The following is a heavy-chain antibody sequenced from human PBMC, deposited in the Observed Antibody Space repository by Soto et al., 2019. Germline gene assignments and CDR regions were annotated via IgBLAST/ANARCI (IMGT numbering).Heavy chain of an antibody. D-gene: IGHD3-3*01. J-gene: IGHJ5*02. Sequence: SETLSLTCAVYGGSFSGYYWSWIRQPPGKGLEWIGEINHSGSTNYNPSLKSRVTISVDTSKNQFSLKLSSVTAADTAVYYCARALVGYYDFWSGYLGWFDPWGQGTLVTVS. CDR2: INHSGST. CDR3: ARALVGYYDFWSGYLGWFDP. V-gene: IGHV4-34*01. CDR1: GGSFSGYY.